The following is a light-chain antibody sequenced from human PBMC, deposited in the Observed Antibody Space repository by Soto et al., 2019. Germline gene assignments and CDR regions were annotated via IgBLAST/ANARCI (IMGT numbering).Light chain of an antibody. Sequence: EIVLTQSPATLSLSPGERATLSFRTSQSVSSHFAWYQQKPGQTPRLLISGVSTRATGIPDRFSGSESGTDFTLTIRRLEPEDSAVYYCQQYGSSPTWTFGQGTKVDIK. CDR2: GVS. J-gene: IGKJ1*01. CDR1: QSVSSH. CDR3: QQYGSSPTWT. V-gene: IGKV3-20*01.